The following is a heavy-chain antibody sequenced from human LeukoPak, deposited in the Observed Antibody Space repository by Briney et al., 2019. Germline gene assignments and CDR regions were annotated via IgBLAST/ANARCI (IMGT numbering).Heavy chain of an antibody. CDR3: SRAHYGSGSYYQH. CDR1: GFTFRDYA. CDR2: SRSTPYGGTT. Sequence: GRSLRLSCRASGFTFRDYAISWFRQAPGRGLEWVGFSRSTPYGGTTEFAAPVKGRFTISRDDSKSIAYLQMNSLKTEDAGVYYCSRAHYGSGSYYQHWGQGTLVTVSS. J-gene: IGHJ4*02. V-gene: IGHV3-49*03. D-gene: IGHD3-10*01.